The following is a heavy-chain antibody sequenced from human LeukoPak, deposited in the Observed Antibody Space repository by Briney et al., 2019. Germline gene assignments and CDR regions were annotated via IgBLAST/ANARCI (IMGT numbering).Heavy chain of an antibody. V-gene: IGHV3-9*01. CDR3: AKDLEYSSSSNFDY. D-gene: IGHD6-6*01. Sequence: GGSLRLSCAASGFTFDDYAMHWVRQAPGKGLEWVSGISWNSGSIGYADSVKGRFTISRDNAKNSLYLQMNSLRAEDTALYYCAKDLEYSSSSNFDYWGRGTLVTVSS. J-gene: IGHJ4*02. CDR1: GFTFDDYA. CDR2: ISWNSGSI.